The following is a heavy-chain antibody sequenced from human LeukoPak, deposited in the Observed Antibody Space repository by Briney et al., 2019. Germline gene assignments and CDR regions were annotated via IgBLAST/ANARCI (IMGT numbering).Heavy chain of an antibody. Sequence: SETLSLTCTVSGGSISSYYWSWIRQPAGKGLEWIGRIYTSGGTNYNPSLKSRVTMSVDTSKNQFSLKLSSVTAADTAVYYCASSRRMNWGYYFDYWGQGTLVTVSS. CDR1: GGSISSYY. CDR2: IYTSGGT. J-gene: IGHJ4*02. CDR3: ASSRRMNWGYYFDY. V-gene: IGHV4-4*07. D-gene: IGHD7-27*01.